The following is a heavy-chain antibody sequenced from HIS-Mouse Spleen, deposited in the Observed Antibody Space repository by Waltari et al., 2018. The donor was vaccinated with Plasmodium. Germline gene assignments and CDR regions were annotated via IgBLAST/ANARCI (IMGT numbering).Heavy chain of an antibody. D-gene: IGHD4-17*01. CDR1: GGSFSGYY. V-gene: IGHV4-34*01. CDR3: ARVLRLLYGMDV. J-gene: IGHJ6*02. Sequence: QVQLQQWGAGLLKPSETLSLTCAVYGGSFSGYYWSWIRQPPGKGLEWIGEINHSGSTNYNPSLKSRVTISVDTSKNQFSLKLSSVTAADTAVYYCARVLRLLYGMDVWGQGTTVTVSS. CDR2: INHSGST.